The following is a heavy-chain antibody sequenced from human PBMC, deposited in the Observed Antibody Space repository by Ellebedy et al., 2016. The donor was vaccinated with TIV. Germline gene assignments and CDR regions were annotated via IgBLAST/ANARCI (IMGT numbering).Heavy chain of an antibody. CDR2: ISRTDDST. CDR3: AKDRDDAGDFVFDS. D-gene: IGHD4-17*01. J-gene: IGHJ4*02. V-gene: IGHV3-23*01. Sequence: GGSLRLSXTASGFTFSNYVMGWVRQAPGKGLKWVSGISRTDDSTYYADSVKGRFTISRDDPKSTLYLQMNNLRAEDTAVYYCAKDRDDAGDFVFDSWGQGTLVTVSP. CDR1: GFTFSNYV.